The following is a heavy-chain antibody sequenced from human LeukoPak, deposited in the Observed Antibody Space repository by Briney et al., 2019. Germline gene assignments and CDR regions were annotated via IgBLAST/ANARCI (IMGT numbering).Heavy chain of an antibody. D-gene: IGHD5-12*01. V-gene: IGHV3-7*01. J-gene: IGHJ4*02. Sequence: GGSLRLSCTASGFTFSRAWMNWIRQAPGKGLEWVANINPDGDGMRFADSVKGGFTMSRDNAQSSLHLQMNSLRVEDTAFYYCAAWTDRGYSYWGQGVLVTVSS. CDR3: AAWTDRGYSY. CDR1: GFTFSRAW. CDR2: INPDGDGM.